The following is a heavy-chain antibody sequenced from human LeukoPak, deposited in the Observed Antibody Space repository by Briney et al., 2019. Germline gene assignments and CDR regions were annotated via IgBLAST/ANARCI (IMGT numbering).Heavy chain of an antibody. J-gene: IGHJ4*01. Sequence: ASVKVSCKAPGGTFSSYAISWVRQAPGQGLEWMGRTIPIFGTANYAQKFQGRVTITTDESTSTAYMELSSLRSEDTAVYYCARLDRLGIAAAGTRSYWGQEPWSPSPQ. CDR3: ARLDRLGIAAAGTRSY. V-gene: IGHV1-69*05. CDR1: GGTFSSYA. D-gene: IGHD6-13*01. CDR2: TIPIFGTA.